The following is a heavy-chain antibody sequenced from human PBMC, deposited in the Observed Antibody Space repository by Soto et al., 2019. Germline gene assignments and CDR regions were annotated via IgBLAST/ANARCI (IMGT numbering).Heavy chain of an antibody. CDR1: GGSISSSSYY. CDR2: IYYSGST. D-gene: IGHD1-7*01. V-gene: IGHV4-39*01. CDR3: ARLLYNWNYPVGWTRVSYYYYYGMDV. Sequence: QLQLQESGPGLVKPSETLSLTCTVSGGSISSSSYYWGWIRQPPGKGLEWIGSIYYSGSTYYNPSLKSRVTISVDTSKNQFSLKLSSVTAADTAVYYCARLLYNWNYPVGWTRVSYYYYYGMDVWGQGTTVTVSS. J-gene: IGHJ6*02.